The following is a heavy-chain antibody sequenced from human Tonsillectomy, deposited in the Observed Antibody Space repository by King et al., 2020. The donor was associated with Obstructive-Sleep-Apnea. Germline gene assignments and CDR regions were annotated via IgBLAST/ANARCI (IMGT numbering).Heavy chain of an antibody. Sequence: VQLVESGGGLVQPGGSLRLSCAASGFTVSSKYMSWVRQPPGKGLEWVSVIYSDDTTYYADSVKGRFTISRHNSKNTLYLQMSSLRVDDTAVYYCARAFHQPDGAYYFDYWGQGTLVTVSS. CDR1: GFTVSSKY. D-gene: IGHD2-2*01. CDR3: ARAFHQPDGAYYFDY. CDR2: IYSDDTT. V-gene: IGHV3-53*04. J-gene: IGHJ4*02.